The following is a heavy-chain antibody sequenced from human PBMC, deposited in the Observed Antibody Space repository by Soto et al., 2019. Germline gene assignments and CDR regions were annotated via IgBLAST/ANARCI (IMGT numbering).Heavy chain of an antibody. Sequence: SETLSLTCAVSGGSIRSNNWWSWVRQPPGKGLEWIGEIFHSGSTNYNPSLKTRVTISVDKSKNQFSLKLSSVTAADTAVYYCARVYSGSYSDYWGQGTLVTVPS. CDR1: GGSIRSNNW. CDR2: IFHSGST. CDR3: ARVYSGSYSDY. D-gene: IGHD1-26*01. V-gene: IGHV4-4*02. J-gene: IGHJ4*02.